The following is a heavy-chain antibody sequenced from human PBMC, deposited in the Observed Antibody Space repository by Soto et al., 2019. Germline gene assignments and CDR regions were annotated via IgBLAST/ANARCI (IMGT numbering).Heavy chain of an antibody. V-gene: IGHV3-7*01. Sequence: EVHLVESGGALVQPGGSLGLSCVVSGFTFSRYWMSWVRQAPGKGLEWVANIKEDGSEKYYVDSVRGRFTISRDNTKNSLYLLMSSLRAEDTAVYYCARDMDDSSDYGDYWGQGTLVTVSS. CDR2: IKEDGSEK. J-gene: IGHJ4*02. D-gene: IGHD4-4*01. CDR1: GFTFSRYW. CDR3: ARDMDDSSDYGDY.